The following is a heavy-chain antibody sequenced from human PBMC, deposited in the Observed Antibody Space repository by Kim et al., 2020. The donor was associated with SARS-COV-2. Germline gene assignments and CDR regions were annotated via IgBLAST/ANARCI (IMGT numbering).Heavy chain of an antibody. CDR1: GFTFSSYG. CDR3: AKDGGSGYSPSDY. Sequence: GGSLRLSCAASGFTFSSYGMHWVRQAPGKGLEWVAVISYDGSNKYYADSVKGRFTISRDNSKNTLYLQMNSLRAEDTAVYYCAKDGGSGYSPSDYWGQGTLVTVSS. V-gene: IGHV3-30*18. J-gene: IGHJ4*02. D-gene: IGHD3-22*01. CDR2: ISYDGSNK.